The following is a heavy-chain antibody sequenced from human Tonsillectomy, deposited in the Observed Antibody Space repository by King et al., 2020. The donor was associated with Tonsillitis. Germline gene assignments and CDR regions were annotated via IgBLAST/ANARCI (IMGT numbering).Heavy chain of an antibody. CDR1: GFTFSNYW. Sequence: EVQLVESGGGLVQPGGSLRLSRAASGFTFSNYWMHWVRQAPGKGLVWDSRINGDGSDAVYADSVKGRFTISRDNAKSTLYLQMNSLRAEDTAVYYCAKGGSSGDDWGQGTLVTVSS. J-gene: IGHJ4*02. V-gene: IGHV3-74*01. CDR3: AKGGSSGDD. D-gene: IGHD6-25*01. CDR2: INGDGSDA.